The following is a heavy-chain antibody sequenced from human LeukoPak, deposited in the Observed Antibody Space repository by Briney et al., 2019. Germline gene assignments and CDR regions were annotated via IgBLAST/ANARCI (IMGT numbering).Heavy chain of an antibody. V-gene: IGHV4-59*01. CDR3: ARVGDGTFDI. D-gene: IGHD3-16*01. CDR2: IYYSGNT. CDR1: GGSISSYY. Sequence: PSETLSLTCTVSGGSISSYYWSWLRQPPGRGLKWIGYIYYSGNTNYNPSLKSRITMSIDTSKNHFSLRLSSVTAADTAVYYCARVGDGTFDIWGRGTMVIVSS. J-gene: IGHJ3*02.